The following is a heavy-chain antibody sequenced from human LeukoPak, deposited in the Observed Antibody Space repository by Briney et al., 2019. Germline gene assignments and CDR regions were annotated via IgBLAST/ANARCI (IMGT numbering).Heavy chain of an antibody. CDR1: GGTFSSYA. J-gene: IGHJ4*02. D-gene: IGHD5-24*01. CDR2: IIPILGIA. Sequence: SVTVSCKASGGTFSSYAISWVRQAPGQGLEWMGRIIPILGIANYAQKFQGRVTITADKSTSTAYMELSSLRSEDTAVYYCARGPVEMAAPSHYWGQGTLVTVSS. CDR3: ARGPVEMAAPSHY. V-gene: IGHV1-69*04.